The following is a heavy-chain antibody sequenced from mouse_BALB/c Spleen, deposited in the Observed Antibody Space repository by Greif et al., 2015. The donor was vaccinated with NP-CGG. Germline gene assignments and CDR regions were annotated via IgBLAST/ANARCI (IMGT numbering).Heavy chain of an antibody. J-gene: IGHJ4*01. V-gene: IGHV5-17*02. CDR3: ARGVYYGNYVGDAMDY. CDR1: GFTFSSFG. Sequence: EVKLMESGGGLVQPGGSRKLSCAASGFTFSSFGMHWARQAPEKGLEWVAYISSGSSTIYYADTVKGRFTISRDNPKNTLFLQMTSLRSEDTAMYYCARGVYYGNYVGDAMDYWGQGTSVTVSS. D-gene: IGHD2-1*01. CDR2: ISSGSSTI.